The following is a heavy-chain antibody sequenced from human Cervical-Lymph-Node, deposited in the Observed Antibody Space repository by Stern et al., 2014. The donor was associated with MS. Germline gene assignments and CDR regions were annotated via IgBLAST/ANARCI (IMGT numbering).Heavy chain of an antibody. CDR3: ARDRAAHYYYGLDV. CDR1: GGSISGDY. CDR2: IYSSGST. D-gene: IGHD6-6*01. J-gene: IGHJ6*02. Sequence: QLQLQESGPGLVKPSETLSLTCTVSGGSISGDYWSWIRQPPGKGLEWIGYIYSSGSTDYNPSLKSRVTMSVDTSRNQFSLKLRSVTAADTAVYYCARDRAAHYYYGLDVWGQGTTVIVSS. V-gene: IGHV4-59*01.